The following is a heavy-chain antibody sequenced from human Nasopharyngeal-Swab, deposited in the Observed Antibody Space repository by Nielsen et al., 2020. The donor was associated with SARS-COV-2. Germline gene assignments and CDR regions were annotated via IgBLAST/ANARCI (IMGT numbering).Heavy chain of an antibody. CDR3: ARDLGYCSGGSCYSE. Sequence: SVKVSCKASGGTFSSYAISWVRQAPGQGLEWMGGIIPILGIANYAQKLQGRVTITADKSTSTAYMELSSLRSEDTAVYYCARDLGYCSGGSCYSEWGQGTLVTVSS. CDR1: GGTFSSYA. D-gene: IGHD2-15*01. J-gene: IGHJ4*02. V-gene: IGHV1-69*10. CDR2: IIPILGIA.